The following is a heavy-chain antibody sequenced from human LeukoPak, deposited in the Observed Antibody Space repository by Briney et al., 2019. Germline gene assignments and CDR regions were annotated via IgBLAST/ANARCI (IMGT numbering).Heavy chain of an antibody. V-gene: IGHV4-39*07. D-gene: IGHD2-2*01. CDR2: MYYTGNT. CDR3: AREVLLRIDAKNWIDP. CDR1: GGSISSGGYY. J-gene: IGHJ5*02. Sequence: SETLSLTCSVSGGSISSGGYYWAWIRQPPGKGPEWLGSMYYTGNTYYDNPSLKSRVTISLDTAKNQFSLQLSSLTAADTAVYYCAREVLLRIDAKNWIDPWGQGTLVTVSS.